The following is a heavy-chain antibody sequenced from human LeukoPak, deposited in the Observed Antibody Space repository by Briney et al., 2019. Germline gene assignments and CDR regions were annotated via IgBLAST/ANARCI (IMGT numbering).Heavy chain of an antibody. D-gene: IGHD6-6*01. CDR3: VKASSSSPQYNWFDA. CDR1: GFTFSSYA. CDR2: ISGSGGST. J-gene: IGHJ5*02. Sequence: GGSLRLSCAASGFTFSSYAMSWVRQAPGKGLEWVSAISGSGGSTYYADSVKGRFTISRGNSKNTLYLQTNSLRAEDTALYYCVKASSSSPQYNWFDAWGQGTLVTVSS. V-gene: IGHV3-23*01.